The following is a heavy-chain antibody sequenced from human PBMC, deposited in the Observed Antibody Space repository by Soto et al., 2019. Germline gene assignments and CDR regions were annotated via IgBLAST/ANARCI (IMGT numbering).Heavy chain of an antibody. CDR3: ARGENYALYGMDV. Sequence: AASVKVSCKASGGTFSSYAISWVRQAPGQGLEWMGGIIPIFGTANYAQKFQGRVTITADESTSTAYMELSSLRSEDTAVYYCARGENYALYGMDVWGQGTTVTVSS. J-gene: IGHJ6*02. D-gene: IGHD1-7*01. CDR1: GGTFSSYA. CDR2: IIPIFGTA. V-gene: IGHV1-69*13.